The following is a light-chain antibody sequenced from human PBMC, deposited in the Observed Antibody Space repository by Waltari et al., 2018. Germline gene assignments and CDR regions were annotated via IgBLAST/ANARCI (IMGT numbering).Light chain of an antibody. J-gene: IGLJ3*02. CDR2: VNSDGSH. Sequence: QLVLTQSPSASASLGASVKLTCTLDSGHSTNIIAWHQQQPQKGPRYLMRVNSDGSHINGDGIPDRFSGSSSSSGAERYLTISSVQSEDEADYYCQTGGHGTWVFGGGTKLTVL. CDR3: QTGGHGTWV. V-gene: IGLV4-69*01. CDR1: SGHSTNI.